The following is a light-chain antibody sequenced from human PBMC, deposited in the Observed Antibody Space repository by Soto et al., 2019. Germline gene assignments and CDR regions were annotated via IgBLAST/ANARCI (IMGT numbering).Light chain of an antibody. CDR3: SSYSSTSTLYV. Sequence: QSVLTQPASVSGSPGQSITISCIGTSSDIGAYNYVSWYQQHPGKVPKLMIYEVTNRPSGLSNRFSGSKSGDTASLTISGLQAEDAAEYFCSSYSSTSTLYVFGTGTKVTVL. V-gene: IGLV2-14*01. CDR1: SSDIGAYNY. CDR2: EVT. J-gene: IGLJ1*01.